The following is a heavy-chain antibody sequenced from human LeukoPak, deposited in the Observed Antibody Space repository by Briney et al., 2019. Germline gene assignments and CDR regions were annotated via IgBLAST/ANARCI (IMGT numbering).Heavy chain of an antibody. J-gene: IGHJ5*02. CDR1: GDSVSSNSVT. D-gene: IGHD2-2*01. CDR3: ARRLTQYDCFDP. Sequence: SQTLSLTCAISGDSVSSNSVTWNWIRQSPSRGLEWLGRTYYRSTWYNDYAVSVRGRITVNPDTSKNQFSLHPNSVTPEDTAVYYCARRLTQYDCFDPWGQGILVTDSS. V-gene: IGHV6-1*01. CDR2: TYYRSTWYN.